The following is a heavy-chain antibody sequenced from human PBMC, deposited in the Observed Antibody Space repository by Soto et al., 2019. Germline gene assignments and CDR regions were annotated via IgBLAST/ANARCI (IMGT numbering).Heavy chain of an antibody. Sequence: LSLTCTVSGGSISSGDYYWSWIRQPPGKGLEWIGYIYYSGSTYYNPSLKSRVTISVDTSKNQFSLKLSSVTAADTAVYYCASGGDSSGWYYFDYWGQGTLVTVSS. D-gene: IGHD6-19*01. CDR3: ASGGDSSGWYYFDY. J-gene: IGHJ4*02. CDR1: GGSISSGDYY. CDR2: IYYSGST. V-gene: IGHV4-30-4*01.